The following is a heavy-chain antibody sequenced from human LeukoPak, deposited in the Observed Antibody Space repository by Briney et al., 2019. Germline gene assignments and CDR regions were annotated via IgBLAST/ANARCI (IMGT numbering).Heavy chain of an antibody. V-gene: IGHV3-53*01. CDR3: VSHSDTLTSYSFDY. CDR2: LHSGGNR. J-gene: IGHJ4*02. D-gene: IGHD3-9*01. Sequence: GGSLRPSCLASGFSVSSNYTRWVRQAPGKGLEWVSILHSGGNRYYEDSVKGRFTISSDNSKNTLSLQMNSLRAEDTAVYYCVSHSDTLTSYSFDYWGQGTLVTVSS. CDR1: GFSVSSNY.